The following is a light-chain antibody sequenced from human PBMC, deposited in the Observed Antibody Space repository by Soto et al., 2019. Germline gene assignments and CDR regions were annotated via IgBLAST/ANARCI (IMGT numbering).Light chain of an antibody. CDR2: EVS. J-gene: IGLJ2*01. V-gene: IGLV2-14*01. CDR3: SSYTSSSTLGLV. Sequence: QSVLTQPASVSGSPGQSITISCTGTSSDVGGYNYVSWYQQHPDKAPKLMIYEVSNRPSGVSNRFSGSKSGNTASLTISGLQAEDEADYYCSSYTSSSTLGLVFGGGTKLTVL. CDR1: SSDVGGYNY.